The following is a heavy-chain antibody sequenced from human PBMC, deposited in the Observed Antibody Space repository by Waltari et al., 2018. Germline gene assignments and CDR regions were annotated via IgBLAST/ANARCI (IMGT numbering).Heavy chain of an antibody. J-gene: IGHJ5*02. D-gene: IGHD4-17*01. CDR2: IYHRGST. CDR3: ARDRRGTVTTRDRRHFDP. Sequence: QVQLQESGPGLVKPSGTLSLTCAVSGGPISSSNWWSWVRQPPGRGLEWIGEIYHRGSTNDNPSLNSRVTISVDKSKNQFSLKLSSVTAADTAVYYCARDRRGTVTTRDRRHFDPWGQGTLVTVSS. CDR1: GGPISSSNW. V-gene: IGHV4-4*02.